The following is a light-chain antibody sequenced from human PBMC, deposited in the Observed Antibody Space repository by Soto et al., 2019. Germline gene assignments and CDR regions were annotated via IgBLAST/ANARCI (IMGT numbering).Light chain of an antibody. Sequence: QSVLTQPPSASGSPGQSVTISCTGTSIDVGAYNYVSWYQQHPGKAPKLMIYDVSKRPSGVPDRFSGFKSGNTASLTVSGLQAEDEADYYCSSYAGSKNPYVFGTGTKVTVL. V-gene: IGLV2-8*01. CDR1: SIDVGAYNY. CDR2: DVS. CDR3: SSYAGSKNPYV. J-gene: IGLJ1*01.